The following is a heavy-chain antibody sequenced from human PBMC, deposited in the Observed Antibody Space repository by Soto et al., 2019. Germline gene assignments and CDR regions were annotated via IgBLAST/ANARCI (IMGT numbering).Heavy chain of an antibody. CDR3: ARRRVWLVVLADYYYGMDV. CDR1: GGTFSSYA. J-gene: IGHJ6*02. V-gene: IGHV1-69*06. Sequence: QVQLVQSGAEVKKPGSSVKVSCKASGGTFSSYAISWVRQAPGQGLEWMGGIIPIFGTANYAQKFQGRVTITADKSTSTVYMELRCVRAEDTAVYYCARRRVWLVVLADYYYGMDVWGQGTTVTVSS. CDR2: IIPIFGTA. D-gene: IGHD2-21*01.